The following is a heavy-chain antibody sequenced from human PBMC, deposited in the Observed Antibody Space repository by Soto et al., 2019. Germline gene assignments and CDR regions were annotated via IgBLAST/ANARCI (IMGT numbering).Heavy chain of an antibody. V-gene: IGHV3-30-3*01. Sequence: PXGSLGLSCAASGFTFSSYAMHWVRQAPGKGLEWVAVISYDGSNKYYADSVKGRFTISRDNSKNTLYLQMNSLRAEDTAVYYCARGVVVTAIGYYYYGMDVWGQGTTVTVSS. CDR1: GFTFSSYA. CDR3: ARGVVVTAIGYYYYGMDV. CDR2: ISYDGSNK. J-gene: IGHJ6*02. D-gene: IGHD2-21*02.